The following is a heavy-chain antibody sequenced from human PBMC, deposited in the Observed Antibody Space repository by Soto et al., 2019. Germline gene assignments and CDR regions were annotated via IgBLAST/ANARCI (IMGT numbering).Heavy chain of an antibody. CDR2: LYYSGST. Sequence: QVQLQESGPGLVKPSQTLSLTCTVSGGSISSGGYYWSWIRQHPGKGLEWIGYLYYSGSTYYNPSLKSRVTISVDTSKNQFSLKLSSVTAADTAVYYCAREIPYYYDSSGPYFDYWGQGTLVTVSS. D-gene: IGHD3-22*01. V-gene: IGHV4-31*03. CDR1: GGSISSGGYY. J-gene: IGHJ4*02. CDR3: AREIPYYYDSSGPYFDY.